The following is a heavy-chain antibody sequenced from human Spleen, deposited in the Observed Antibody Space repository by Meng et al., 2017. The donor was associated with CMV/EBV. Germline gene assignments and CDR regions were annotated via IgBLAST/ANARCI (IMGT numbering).Heavy chain of an antibody. J-gene: IGHJ5*02. CDR3: ARAIGAGKGWFDP. Sequence: VDTVSSNRAAWNWIRQSPSSGLEWLGRTFYRSKWYNEYAVSVKSRMAINADTSKNQFSLQLDSVTPEDTAVYYCARAIGAGKGWFDPWGQGTLVTVSS. D-gene: IGHD4/OR15-4a*01. V-gene: IGHV6-1*01. CDR1: VDTVSSNRAA. CDR2: TFYRSKWYN.